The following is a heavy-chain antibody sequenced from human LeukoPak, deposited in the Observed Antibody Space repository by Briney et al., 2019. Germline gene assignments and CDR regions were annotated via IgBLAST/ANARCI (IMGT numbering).Heavy chain of an antibody. D-gene: IGHD2-2*01. J-gene: IGHJ6*03. V-gene: IGHV4-39*07. CDR1: GGSISSSSYY. CDR2: IYYSGST. Sequence: PSETLSLTCTVSGGSISSSSYYWGWIRQPPGKGLEWIGSIYYSGSTYYNPSLKSRVTISVDTSKNQFSLKLSSVTAADTAVYYCATTSWKLFNYYYYMDVWGKGTTVTVSS. CDR3: ATTSWKLFNYYYYMDV.